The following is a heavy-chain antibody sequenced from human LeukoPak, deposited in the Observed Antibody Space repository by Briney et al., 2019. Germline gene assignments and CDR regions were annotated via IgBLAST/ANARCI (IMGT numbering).Heavy chain of an antibody. J-gene: IGHJ3*02. CDR2: MTPNSGHS. V-gene: IGHV1-8*03. D-gene: IGHD3-3*01. CDR3: AIWSGYYPVDAFDI. CDR1: GYTFTSYD. Sequence: VASVKVSCKASGYTFTSYDINWVRQATGQGLEWMGWMTPNSGHSGYAQKFQGRVTFTRNTSISTAYMELSNLRSEDTAVYYCAIWSGYYPVDAFDIWGQGTMVTVSS.